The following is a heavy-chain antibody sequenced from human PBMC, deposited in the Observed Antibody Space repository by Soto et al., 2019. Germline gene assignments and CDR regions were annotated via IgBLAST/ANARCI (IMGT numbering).Heavy chain of an antibody. D-gene: IGHD2-8*02. CDR1: GYSFTSYW. V-gene: IGHV5-51*01. CDR2: IYPGDSDT. J-gene: IGHJ1*01. CDR3: ASSRGITGKPEYFQH. Sequence: PGESLKISCKGSGYSFTSYWIGWVRQMPGKGLEWMGIIYPGDSDTRYSPSFQGQVTISADKSISTAYLQWSSLKASDTAMCYCASSRGITGKPEYFQHWGQGTLVTVSS.